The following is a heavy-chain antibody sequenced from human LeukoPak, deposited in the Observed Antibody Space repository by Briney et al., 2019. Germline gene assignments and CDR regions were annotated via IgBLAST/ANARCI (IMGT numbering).Heavy chain of an antibody. CDR1: GYSFDNYW. CDR3: ARHYYGSGSYSHFDY. V-gene: IGHV5-10-1*01. D-gene: IGHD3-10*01. CDR2: IDLSDSYT. Sequence: GGSLRLSCKGSGYSFDNYWITWLRQMPGKGLEWMGKIDLSDSYTNYSPSFQGHVTISAGKSISTAYLQWSSLKASDSAMYYCARHYYGSGSYSHFDYWGQGTLVTVSS. J-gene: IGHJ4*02.